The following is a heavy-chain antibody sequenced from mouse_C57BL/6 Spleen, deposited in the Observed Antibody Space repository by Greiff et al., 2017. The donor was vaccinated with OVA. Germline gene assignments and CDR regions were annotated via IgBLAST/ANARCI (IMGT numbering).Heavy chain of an antibody. V-gene: IGHV1-52*01. Sequence: QVQLQQPGAELVRPGSSVKLSCKASGYTFTSYWMHWVKQRPIQGLEWIGNIDPSDSETHYNQKFKDKATLTVDKSSSTAYMQLSSLTSEDSAVYYGARRANYSNSWFAYWGQGTLVTVSA. D-gene: IGHD2-5*01. CDR1: GYTFTSYW. CDR3: ARRANYSNSWFAY. CDR2: IDPSDSET. J-gene: IGHJ3*01.